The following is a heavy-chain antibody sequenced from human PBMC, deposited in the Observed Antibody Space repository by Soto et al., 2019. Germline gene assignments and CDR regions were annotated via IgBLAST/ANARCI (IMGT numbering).Heavy chain of an antibody. Sequence: QVQLVQSGAEVKKPGSSVKVSCKASGGTFSSYAISWVRQAPGQGLEWMGGIIPIFGTGNYAQKFQGRVTSTEDEVTSTAYMEPSRVRSEDTGVNYGEKGMCDGVYGSGSYAGLDYWGQGTLVTVSS. D-gene: IGHD3-10*01. J-gene: IGHJ4*02. V-gene: IGHV1-69*01. CDR3: EKGMCDGVYGSGSYAGLDY. CDR1: GGTFSSYA. CDR2: IIPIFGTG.